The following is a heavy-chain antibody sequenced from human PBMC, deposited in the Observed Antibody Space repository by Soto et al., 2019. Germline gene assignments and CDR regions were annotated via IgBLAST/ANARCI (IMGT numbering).Heavy chain of an antibody. D-gene: IGHD3-22*01. CDR1: GYTFTSYA. Sequence: GASVKVSCKASGYTFTSYAMHWVRQAPGQRLEWMGWINAGNGNTKYSQKFQGRVTITRDTSASTAYMELSSLRSEDTAVYYCARPYYYDSSGYLANWFDPWGQGTLVTVSS. CDR3: ARPYYYDSSGYLANWFDP. J-gene: IGHJ5*02. V-gene: IGHV1-3*01. CDR2: INAGNGNT.